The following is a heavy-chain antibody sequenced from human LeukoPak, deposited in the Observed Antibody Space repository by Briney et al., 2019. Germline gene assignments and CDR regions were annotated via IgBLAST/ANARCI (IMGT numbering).Heavy chain of an antibody. CDR1: GGTFSSYA. CDR2: IIPIFGIA. Sequence: GSSVKVSCKAYGGTFSSYAISWVRQAPGQGLEWMGRIIPIFGIANYAQKFQGRVTITADKSTSTAYMELSSLRSEDTAVYYCAREGFTIFGVVIDYYYGMDVWGQGTTVTVSS. V-gene: IGHV1-69*04. CDR3: AREGFTIFGVVIDYYYGMDV. D-gene: IGHD3-3*01. J-gene: IGHJ6*02.